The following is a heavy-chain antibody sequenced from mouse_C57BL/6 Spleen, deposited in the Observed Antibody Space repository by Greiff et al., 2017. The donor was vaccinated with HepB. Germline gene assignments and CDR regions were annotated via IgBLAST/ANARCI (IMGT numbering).Heavy chain of an antibody. D-gene: IGHD1-1*01. V-gene: IGHV15-2*01. Sequence: QVQLQQSGSELRSPGSSVKLSCKDFDSEVFPIAYMSWVRQKPGHGFEWIGGILPSIGRTIYGEKFEDKATLDADTLSNTAYLELNSLTSEDSAIYYCARIYYYGSSSGYSDVWGTGTTVTVSS. CDR2: ILPSIGRT. CDR3: ARIYYYGSSSGYSDV. CDR1: DSEVFPIAY. J-gene: IGHJ1*03.